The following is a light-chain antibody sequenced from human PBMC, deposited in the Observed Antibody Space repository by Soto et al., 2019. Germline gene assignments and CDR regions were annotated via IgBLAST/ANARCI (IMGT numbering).Light chain of an antibody. V-gene: IGKV3-20*01. CDR3: QQYGGSHYT. Sequence: EIVLTQSPGTLSLSPGERATLSCRASQSVSSSYLAWYQHKPGQAPRLLIYDASSRATGITDRFSGSGSGTDLTLTISRLEPEDFAVYYCQQYGGSHYTFGQGTKLEIK. CDR2: DAS. J-gene: IGKJ2*01. CDR1: QSVSSSY.